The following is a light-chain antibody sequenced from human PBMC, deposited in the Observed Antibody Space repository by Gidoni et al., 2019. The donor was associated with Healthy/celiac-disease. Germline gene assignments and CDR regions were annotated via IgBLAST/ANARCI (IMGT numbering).Light chain of an antibody. CDR3: GTWDSSLSVVV. V-gene: IGLV1-51*01. CDR1: SSTIANNY. J-gene: IGLJ2*01. CDR2: DNN. Sequence: QSVLTQPPSVSAAPGQKVTISCSGSSSTIANNYVSWYQQLPGTAPKLLIYDNNKRPSGIPDRFSGSKSGTSATLGITGLQTGDEADYYCGTWDSSLSVVVFGGGTKLTVL.